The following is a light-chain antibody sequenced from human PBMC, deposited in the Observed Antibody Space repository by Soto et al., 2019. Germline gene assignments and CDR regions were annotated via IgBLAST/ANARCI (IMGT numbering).Light chain of an antibody. Sequence: ENVMTQSPGTLSLSPGERATLSCRASQSVTSSYLAWYQQKPGQAPRLLIYAASSRATGIPDRFSGSGSGTDFPRPLCLLASEDLAKYFSLQDGYSVTFGGGTKVDIK. J-gene: IGKJ4*01. CDR1: QSVTSSY. CDR2: AAS. V-gene: IGKV3-20*01. CDR3: LQDGYSVT.